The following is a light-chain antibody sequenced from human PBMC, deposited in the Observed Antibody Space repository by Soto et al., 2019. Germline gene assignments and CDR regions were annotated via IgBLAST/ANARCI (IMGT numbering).Light chain of an antibody. J-gene: IGKJ1*01. V-gene: IGKV3-11*01. CDR1: QALNTR. Sequence: EIVLTQSPATLSAFPGDRVTLSCRASQALNTRLAWYQHKPGQAPRLLIYLTSNRAAGVPARLSAWGSETDCTRTISDVEPEDCAVYYCHQRQSWPRTLGKGTKVDIK. CDR3: HQRQSWPRT. CDR2: LTS.